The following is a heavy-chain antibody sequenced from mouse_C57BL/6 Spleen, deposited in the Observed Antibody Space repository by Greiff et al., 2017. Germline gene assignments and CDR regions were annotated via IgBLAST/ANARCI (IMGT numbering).Heavy chain of an antibody. CDR2: INPGSGGT. V-gene: IGHV1-54*01. J-gene: IGHJ3*01. Sequence: VQLQQSGAELVRPGTSVKVSCKASGYAFTNYLIEWVKQRPGQGLEWIGVINPGSGGTNYNEKFKGKATLTADKSSSTAYMLLSSLTSEDSAVYFCARSTLLRSCAYWGQGTLVTVAA. CDR3: ARSTLLRSCAY. D-gene: IGHD1-1*01. CDR1: GYAFTNYL.